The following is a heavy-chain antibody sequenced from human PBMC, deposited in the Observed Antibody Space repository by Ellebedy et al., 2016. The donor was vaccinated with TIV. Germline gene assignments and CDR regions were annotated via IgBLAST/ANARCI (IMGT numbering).Heavy chain of an antibody. CDR2: ISYVGSDK. CDR3: AKQVSGYCSGGHCDGGATHFYYSRDV. CDR1: GFTSSSYG. Sequence: GESLKISCAASGFTSSSYGIHWAPLVPVMGLECLALISYVGSDKYYADSVKVLFTISIDNSKNTLFLQVDSLRVEDTAVYYCAKQVSGYCSGGHCDGGATHFYYSRDVWGQGTTVTVSS. D-gene: IGHD2-15*01. V-gene: IGHV3-30*18. J-gene: IGHJ6*02.